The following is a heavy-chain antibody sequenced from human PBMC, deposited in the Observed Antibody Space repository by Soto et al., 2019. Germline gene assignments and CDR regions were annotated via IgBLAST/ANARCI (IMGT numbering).Heavy chain of an antibody. CDR3: ATAEVDY. Sequence: PRGSLRLSCAASGFTFGDYWMHWVRQPPGKGPEWVSRMTGDGRTTQYADSVKGRFTASRDNAKSTLYLQMNSLRAEDTAVYYCATAEVDYWGPGTLVTVSS. CDR2: MTGDGRTT. CDR1: GFTFGDYW. V-gene: IGHV3-74*03. J-gene: IGHJ4*02.